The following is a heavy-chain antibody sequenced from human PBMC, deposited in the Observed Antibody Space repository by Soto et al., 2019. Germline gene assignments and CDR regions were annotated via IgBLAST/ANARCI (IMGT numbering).Heavy chain of an antibody. J-gene: IGHJ4*02. D-gene: IGHD1-20*01. CDR3: AKAKNDYNWDNRPPFDY. CDR2: ISANDVGT. V-gene: IGHV3-23*01. CDR1: GFTLRNYA. Sequence: GGSLRLSCAASGFTLRNYAITWIRQAPGKGLEWVSLISANDVGTYYAESVKTRFTISTDQSRNTVYLQMDSLRADDTAIYYCAKAKNDYNWDNRPPFDYWGQGTLVTVSS.